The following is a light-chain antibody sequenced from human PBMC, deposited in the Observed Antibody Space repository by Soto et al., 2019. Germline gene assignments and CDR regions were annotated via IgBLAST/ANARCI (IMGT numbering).Light chain of an antibody. CDR3: QQYNNWPPQWT. CDR2: WAS. CDR1: QSVLYSSNNKNY. V-gene: IGKV4-1*01. Sequence: DFVMTQSPDSLVVSLGERTTINCKSSQSVLYSSNNKNYLAWYQQKPGQPPKLLIYWASTRESGVPDRFSGSGSGTEFTLNISSLQSEDFAVYYCQQYNNWPPQWTFGQGTKVDIK. J-gene: IGKJ1*01.